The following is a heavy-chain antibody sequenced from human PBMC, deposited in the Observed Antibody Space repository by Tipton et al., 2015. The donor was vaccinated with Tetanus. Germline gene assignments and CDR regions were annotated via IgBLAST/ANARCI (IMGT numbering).Heavy chain of an antibody. Sequence: TLSLTCTVSGGSIGRGGYYWSWIRQHLGKGLEWIGDIYFSGSTYYNPSLKSRVTILVDTSKNQFSLKLKSVTAADTAVYYCARDQARGARGWNYFDCWGQGTLVTVSS. CDR1: GGSIGRGGYY. D-gene: IGHD6-6*01. V-gene: IGHV4-31*03. CDR3: ARDQARGARGWNYFDC. CDR2: IYFSGST. J-gene: IGHJ4*02.